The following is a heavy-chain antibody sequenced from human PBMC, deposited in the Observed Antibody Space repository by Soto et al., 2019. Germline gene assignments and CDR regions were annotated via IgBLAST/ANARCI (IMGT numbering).Heavy chain of an antibody. Sequence: EVQLVESGGGLVQPGGSLRLSCAASGFTFSSYWMSWVRQAPGKGLEWVANIKQDGSEKYYVDSVKGRFTISRDNAKNSLCLQMNSLRAEDTAVYYYAREQWLPHYYFDYWGQGTLVTVSS. V-gene: IGHV3-7*03. CDR3: AREQWLPHYYFDY. CDR1: GFTFSSYW. D-gene: IGHD6-19*01. CDR2: IKQDGSEK. J-gene: IGHJ4*02.